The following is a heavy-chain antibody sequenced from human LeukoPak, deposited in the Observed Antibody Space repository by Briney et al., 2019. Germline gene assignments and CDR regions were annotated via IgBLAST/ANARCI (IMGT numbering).Heavy chain of an antibody. D-gene: IGHD1-14*01. J-gene: IGHJ6*02. V-gene: IGHV3-66*01. Sequence: PGGSLRLSCAASGFTVSSNYMRWVRQAPGKGLEWVSVIYSGGSTYYADSVKGRFTISRDNSKNTLYLQMNSLRAEDTAVYYCARAPDPETYYGMDVWGQGTTVTVSS. CDR3: ARAPDPETYYGMDV. CDR2: IYSGGST. CDR1: GFTVSSNY.